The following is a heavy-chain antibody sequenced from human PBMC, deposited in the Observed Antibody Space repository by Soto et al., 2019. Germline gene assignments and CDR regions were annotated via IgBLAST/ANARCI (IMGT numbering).Heavy chain of an antibody. CDR1: GFTFSSYS. CDR3: ARDYDFWSGDYYYGMDV. CDR2: ISSSSSYI. D-gene: IGHD3-3*01. V-gene: IGHV3-21*01. Sequence: GGSLRLSCAASGFTFSSYSMNWVRQAPGKGLEWVSSISSSSSYIYYADSVKGRFTISRDNAKNSLYLQMNSLRAEDTAVYYCARDYDFWSGDYYYGMDVWGQGTTVTVSS. J-gene: IGHJ6*02.